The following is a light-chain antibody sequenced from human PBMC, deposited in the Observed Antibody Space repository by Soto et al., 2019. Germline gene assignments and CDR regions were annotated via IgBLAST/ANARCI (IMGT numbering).Light chain of an antibody. Sequence: VLTQSPASLSLSPGDRAALSCRASQSVSSSHLVWYQQKPGQDPRLLIYGAYTRATGIPDRFSGSGSGTDFTLTISRLEPEDFALYYCHQYVTSYTFGHGTKLEI. V-gene: IGKV3-20*01. CDR2: GAY. J-gene: IGKJ2*01. CDR3: HQYVTSYT. CDR1: QSVSSSH.